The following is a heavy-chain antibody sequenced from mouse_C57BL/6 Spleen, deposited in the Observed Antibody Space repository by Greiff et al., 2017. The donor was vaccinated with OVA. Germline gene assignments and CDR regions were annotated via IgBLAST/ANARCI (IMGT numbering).Heavy chain of an antibody. CDR3: ARGMIYYGYDGRGYYFDY. CDR2: IYPGDGDT. CDR1: GYAFSSYW. Sequence: QVQLQQSGAELVKPGASVKISCKASGYAFSSYWMNWVKQRPGKGLEWIGQIYPGDGDTNYNGKFKGKATLTADKSSSTAYMQLSSLTSEDSAVYFCARGMIYYGYDGRGYYFDYWGQGTTLTVSS. V-gene: IGHV1-80*01. D-gene: IGHD2-2*01. J-gene: IGHJ2*01.